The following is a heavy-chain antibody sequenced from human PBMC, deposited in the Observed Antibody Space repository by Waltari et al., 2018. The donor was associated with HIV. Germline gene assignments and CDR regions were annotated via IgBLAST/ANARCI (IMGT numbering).Heavy chain of an antibody. Sequence: EVQLVESGGGLVQPGGSLRLSCAASGFTFRNYWMSWVRQAPGKGLEWVANIKQDGSEKDYVDSVKGRFTISRDNAKNSLYLQMNSLRAEDTAVYYCARVSGGGFDYWGQGTLVTVSS. J-gene: IGHJ4*02. CDR1: GFTFRNYW. CDR2: IKQDGSEK. D-gene: IGHD3-16*01. V-gene: IGHV3-7*01. CDR3: ARVSGGGFDY.